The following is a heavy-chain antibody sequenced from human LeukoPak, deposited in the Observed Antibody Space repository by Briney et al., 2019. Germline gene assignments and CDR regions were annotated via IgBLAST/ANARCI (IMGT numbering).Heavy chain of an antibody. CDR3: ARGDSGSYVDHY. CDR1: GGIFSSCA. Sequence: ASVRVSCKVCGGIFSSCAIRWVRQARGQGFVGVGGIISIFGTEKYAENSQGRVTITGDESASRVHIELSRLTCEDTAVYYCARGDSGSYVDHYWGQGTLVTVSS. J-gene: IGHJ4*02. D-gene: IGHD1-26*01. V-gene: IGHV1-69*13. CDR2: IISIFGTE.